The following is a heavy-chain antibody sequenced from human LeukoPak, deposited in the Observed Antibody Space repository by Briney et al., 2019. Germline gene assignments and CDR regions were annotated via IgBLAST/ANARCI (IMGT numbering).Heavy chain of an antibody. CDR3: ARGEGGDIVVVPAAGWGMDV. CDR1: GYTFTSYD. Sequence: ASVKVSCKASGYTFTSYDINWVRQATGQGLEWVGWMNPNSGNTGYAQKFQGRVTMTRNTSISTAYMELSSLRSEDTAVYYCARGEGGDIVVVPAAGWGMDVWGQGTTVTVSS. J-gene: IGHJ6*02. CDR2: MNPNSGNT. V-gene: IGHV1-8*01. D-gene: IGHD2-2*01.